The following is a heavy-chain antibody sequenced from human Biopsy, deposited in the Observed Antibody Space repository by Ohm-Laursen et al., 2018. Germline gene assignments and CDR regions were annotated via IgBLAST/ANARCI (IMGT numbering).Heavy chain of an antibody. J-gene: IGHJ5*02. V-gene: IGHV1-2*02. CDR3: ARERDP. Sequence: GSSVKVSCKASGYTFTDYYVHWVRQAPGHGLEWMGWIDTINGGARYAQKFQGRVTMTRDTSISTAYMELSRLTSDDTAVYYRARERDPWGQGTLVTVSS. CDR2: IDTINGGA. CDR1: GYTFTDYY.